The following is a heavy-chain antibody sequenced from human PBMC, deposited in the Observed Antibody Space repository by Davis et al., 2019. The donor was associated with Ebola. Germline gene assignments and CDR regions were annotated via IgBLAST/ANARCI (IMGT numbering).Heavy chain of an antibody. CDR2: INAGNGDT. J-gene: IGHJ4*02. Sequence: ASVKVSCKASGYIFTLYAIHWVRQAPGQRLEWMGWINAGNGDTKYSQKFQGRVTITRDTSASTAYMELSSLRSGDTAVYFCARDEFDYWGQGTLVTVSS. V-gene: IGHV1-3*01. CDR1: GYIFTLYA. CDR3: ARDEFDY.